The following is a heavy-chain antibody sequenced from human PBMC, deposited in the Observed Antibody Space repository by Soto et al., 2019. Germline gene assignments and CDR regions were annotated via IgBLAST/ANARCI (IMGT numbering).Heavy chain of an antibody. D-gene: IGHD4-4*01. CDR3: ARGDHSNSYFFDY. CDR2: ISSSGSAT. V-gene: IGHV3-21*01. Sequence: EVQLVESGGGLVKPGESLRLSCAASGFTFSSYPMNWVRQAPGKGLEWVSSISSSGSATSYADSVKGRFTISRDNAKNSLYLQADRLRAEDTAVFYCARGDHSNSYFFDYWGQGTLVTVSS. J-gene: IGHJ4*02. CDR1: GFTFSSYP.